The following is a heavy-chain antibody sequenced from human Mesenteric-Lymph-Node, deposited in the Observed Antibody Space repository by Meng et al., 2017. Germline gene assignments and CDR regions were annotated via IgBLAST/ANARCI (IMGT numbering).Heavy chain of an antibody. Sequence: GGSLRLSCAASGFTFDDYTMHWVRQAPGKGLECVSLITWDGGIPYYADSVKGRFTISRDNSKNSLYLQMNSLRTEDTALYYCAKDNTPRYCSGGSCDRYFDYWGQGTLVTVSS. D-gene: IGHD2-15*01. CDR2: ITWDGGIP. V-gene: IGHV3-43*01. CDR1: GFTFDDYT. CDR3: AKDNTPRYCSGGSCDRYFDY. J-gene: IGHJ4*02.